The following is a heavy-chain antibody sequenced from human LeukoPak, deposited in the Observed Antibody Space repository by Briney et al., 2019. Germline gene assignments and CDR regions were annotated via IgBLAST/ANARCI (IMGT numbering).Heavy chain of an antibody. Sequence: SETLSLICIVSGGSISSSGFYWGWIRQPPGKGLEWIGSIYYSGSTYYNPSLKSRVTISVDTSKNQFSLKLSSVTAADTAVYYCAGGVAATRVFDYWGQGTLVTVSS. CDR1: GGSISSSGFY. CDR2: IYYSGST. CDR3: AGGVAATRVFDY. D-gene: IGHD2-15*01. J-gene: IGHJ4*02. V-gene: IGHV4-39*01.